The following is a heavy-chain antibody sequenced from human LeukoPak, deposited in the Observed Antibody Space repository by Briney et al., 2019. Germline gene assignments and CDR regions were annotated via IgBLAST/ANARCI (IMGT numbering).Heavy chain of an antibody. CDR2: ISGSGGNT. V-gene: IGHV3-23*01. Sequence: GGSLRLSCAAPGLTFSSYGMSWVRQAPGRGLEWVSTISGSGGNTYYADSVKGRFTISRDNSKNTLYLQMNSLRAEDTAVYYCASGYTYVRLGDHWGQGTLVTVSS. CDR1: GLTFSSYG. D-gene: IGHD5-18*01. J-gene: IGHJ4*02. CDR3: ASGYTYVRLGDH.